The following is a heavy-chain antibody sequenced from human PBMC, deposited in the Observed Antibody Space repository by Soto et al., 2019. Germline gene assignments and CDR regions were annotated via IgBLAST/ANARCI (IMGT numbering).Heavy chain of an antibody. CDR3: GRDFGYSGNAPRHCSAP. D-gene: IGHD5-12*01. CDR1: GYTFTSYG. J-gene: IGHJ5*02. V-gene: IGHV1-18*01. CDR2: ISAYNGNT. Sequence: QVQLVQSGAEVKKPGASVKVSCKASGYTFTSYGISWVRQAPGQGLEWMGWISAYNGNTNYAQKLQGRVTMTTDTPRSTAKRELGSRRSNARPGYYCGRDFGYSGNAPRHCSAPGGKGTLVTVSS.